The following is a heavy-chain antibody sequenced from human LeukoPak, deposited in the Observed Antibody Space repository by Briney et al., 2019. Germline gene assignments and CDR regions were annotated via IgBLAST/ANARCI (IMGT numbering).Heavy chain of an antibody. CDR1: GFTFDDYA. CDR2: ISWNSGSI. Sequence: AGGSLRLSCAASGFTFDDYAMHWVRQAPGKGLEWVSGISWNSGSIGYADSVKGRFTISRDNAKNSLHLQMNSLRAEDTAVYYCAREDPAGGRIEWELTPFDYWGQGTLVTVSS. CDR3: AREDPAGGRIEWELTPFDY. D-gene: IGHD1-26*01. J-gene: IGHJ4*02. V-gene: IGHV3-9*01.